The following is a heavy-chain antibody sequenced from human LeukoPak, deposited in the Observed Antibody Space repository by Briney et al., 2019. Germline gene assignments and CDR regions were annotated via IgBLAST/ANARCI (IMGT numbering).Heavy chain of an antibody. CDR1: GGSISSSSYY. Sequence: PSETLSLTCTVSGGSISSSSYYWGWIRQPPGKGLEWIGSIYYSGSTYYNPSLKSRVTISADTSKNHFSLNLNSVTAADTAVYYCARLRGAGLADYWGQGTLVTVSS. CDR3: ARLRGAGLADY. CDR2: IYYSGST. V-gene: IGHV4-39*02. J-gene: IGHJ4*02. D-gene: IGHD3/OR15-3a*01.